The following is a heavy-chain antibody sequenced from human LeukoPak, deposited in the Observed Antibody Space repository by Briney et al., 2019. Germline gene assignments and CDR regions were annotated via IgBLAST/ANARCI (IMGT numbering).Heavy chain of an antibody. Sequence: GGSLRLSCAASGFTFSSYWMHWVRQAPGKGLVWVSRINSDGSSTSYADSVKGRFTISRDNAKNTLYLQMNSLRAEDTAVYYCAKEYCSGGSCSTIPYYYYGMDVWGQGTTVTVSS. CDR2: INSDGSST. J-gene: IGHJ6*02. CDR1: GFTFSSYW. CDR3: AKEYCSGGSCSTIPYYYYGMDV. V-gene: IGHV3-74*01. D-gene: IGHD2-15*01.